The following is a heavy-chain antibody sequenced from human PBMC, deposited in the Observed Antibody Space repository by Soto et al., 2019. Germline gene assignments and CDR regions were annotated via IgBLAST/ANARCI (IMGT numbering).Heavy chain of an antibody. J-gene: IGHJ2*01. V-gene: IGHV3-73*01. CDR3: ARPNDSGDYDWYFDL. Sequence: PGGSLRLSCAASGFTFSDSALHWVRQGSGKGLEWVGRIRTKVNDYATIYTASVKGRFTISRDDSANRAFLQIDSLKTEDTAIYYCARPNDSGDYDWYFDLWGRGTLVTVSS. CDR1: GFTFSDSA. D-gene: IGHD4-17*01. CDR2: IRTKVNDYAT.